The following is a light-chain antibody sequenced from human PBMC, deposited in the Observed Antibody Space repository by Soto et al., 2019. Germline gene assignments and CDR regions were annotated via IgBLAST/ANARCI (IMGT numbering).Light chain of an antibody. V-gene: IGLV1-40*01. CDR2: GNS. CDR3: QSYDSSLSV. J-gene: IGLJ1*01. Sequence: QSVLTQPPSVSGAPGQRVTISCTGSSSNIWAGYDVHWYQQLPGTAPKLLIYGNSNRPSGVPDRFSGSKSGTSASLAITGLQAEDEADYYCQSYDSSLSVFGTGTKVTVL. CDR1: SSNIWAGYD.